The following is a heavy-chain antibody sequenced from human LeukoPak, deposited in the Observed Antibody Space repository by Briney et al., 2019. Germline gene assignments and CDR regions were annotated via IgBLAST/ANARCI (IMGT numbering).Heavy chain of an antibody. J-gene: IGHJ4*02. CDR3: AKVGIVATIYYFDY. CDR2: ISGSGGST. CDR1: GFTFSSHA. Sequence: GGSLRLSCAASGFTFSSHAMSWVRQAPGKGLEWVSAISGSGGSTYYADSVKGRFTISRDNSKNTLYLQMNSLRAEDTAVYYCAKVGIVATIYYFDYWGQGTLVTVSS. V-gene: IGHV3-23*01. D-gene: IGHD5-12*01.